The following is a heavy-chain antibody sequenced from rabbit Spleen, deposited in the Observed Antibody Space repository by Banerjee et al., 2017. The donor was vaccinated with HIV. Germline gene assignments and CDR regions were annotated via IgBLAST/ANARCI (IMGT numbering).Heavy chain of an antibody. CDR1: RFSFSSVHW. CDR3: ARDYVDSGGL. Sequence: QSLEESGGDLVKPGASLTLTCTASRFSFSSVHWIYWVRQAPGKGLEWIGTIYAGSTGTIDYASWAKGRFTISKTSSTTVTLQMTSLTAADTATYFCARDYVDSGGLWGPGTLVTVS. CDR2: IYAGSTGTI. V-gene: IGHV1S40*01. D-gene: IGHD4-2*01. J-gene: IGHJ4*01.